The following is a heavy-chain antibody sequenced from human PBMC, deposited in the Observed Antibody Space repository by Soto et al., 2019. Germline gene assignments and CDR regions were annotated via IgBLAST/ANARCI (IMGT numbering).Heavy chain of an antibody. CDR3: TGITWFRGMDV. Sequence: PSQTLSLTCAISGDSVSSNSAAWNWIRQSPSRGIEWLGRPYYKSKWNNDYQLSVKSRITINPGTSKNQFSLHLYYVTPEDTAVYYCTGITWFRGMDVWGQGTPVTVAS. D-gene: IGHD3-10*01. V-gene: IGHV6-1*01. CDR1: GDSVSSNSAA. J-gene: IGHJ6*02. CDR2: PYYKSKWNN.